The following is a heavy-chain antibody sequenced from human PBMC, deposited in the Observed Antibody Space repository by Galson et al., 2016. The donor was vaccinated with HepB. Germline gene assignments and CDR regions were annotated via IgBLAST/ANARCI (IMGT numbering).Heavy chain of an antibody. V-gene: IGHV4-31*03. CDR3: ARAARSGYSVFDY. D-gene: IGHD3-22*01. CDR2: IDYSGST. Sequence: TLSLTCTVSGGSISSIHYYWSWIRQHPGEGLEWIGHIDYSGSTYYNPSLKSGVTISSDTSKSQFFLKLSSVTAADTAVYYCARAARSGYSVFDYWGQGTLVTVSS. J-gene: IGHJ4*02. CDR1: GGSISSIHYY.